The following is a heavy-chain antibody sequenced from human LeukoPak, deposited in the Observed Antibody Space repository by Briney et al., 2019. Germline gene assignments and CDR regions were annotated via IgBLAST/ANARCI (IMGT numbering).Heavy chain of an antibody. CDR1: GYTLTELS. D-gene: IGHD3-9*01. V-gene: IGHV1-24*01. Sequence: ASVKVSCKVSGYTLTELSMHWVRQAPGKGLEWMGGFDPEDGETIYAQKFRGRVTMTEDTSTDTAYMELSSLRSEDTAVYYCAADGLRYPDPYYFDYWGQGTLVTVSS. CDR2: FDPEDGET. CDR3: AADGLRYPDPYYFDY. J-gene: IGHJ4*02.